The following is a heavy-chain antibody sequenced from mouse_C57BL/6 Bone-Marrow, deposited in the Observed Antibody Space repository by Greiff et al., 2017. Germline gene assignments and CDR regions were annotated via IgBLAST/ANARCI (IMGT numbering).Heavy chain of an antibody. J-gene: IGHJ2*01. V-gene: IGHV2-9-1*01. D-gene: IGHD2-1*01. CDR2: IWTGGGT. CDR3: ARKGYYGNYCFDY. CDR1: GFSLTSYA. Sequence: VKLVESGPGLVAPSQSLSITCTVSGFSLTSYAISWVRQPPGKGLEWLGVIWTGGGTNYNSALKSRLSTSKDNTKSQVFLIMNSMQTDDTARYYCARKGYYGNYCFDYWGQGTTLTVSS.